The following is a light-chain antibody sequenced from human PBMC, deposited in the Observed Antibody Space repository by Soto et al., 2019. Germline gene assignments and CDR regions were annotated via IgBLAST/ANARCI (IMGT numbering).Light chain of an antibody. V-gene: IGLV1-36*01. J-gene: IGLJ1*01. CDR2: YDD. Sequence: QSALTQPPSVSRAPRQRVTISRSRSSSNIGNNAVNWYQQLPGKAPKLLIYYDDLLPSGVSDRFSGSKSGTSASLAISGLQSEDEADYYCAAWDDSLNGPNYVFGTGTKVTV. CDR3: AAWDDSLNGPNYV. CDR1: SSNIGNNA.